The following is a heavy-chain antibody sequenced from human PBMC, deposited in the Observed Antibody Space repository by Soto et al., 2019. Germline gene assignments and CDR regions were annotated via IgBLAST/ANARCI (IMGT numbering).Heavy chain of an antibody. Sequence: PSETLSLTCTVSGGSISSYYWSWIRQPPGKGLEWIGYIYYSGSTNYNPSLKSRVTISVDTSKNQFSLKLSSVTAADTAVYYCARDSYYYDSSGYYYYFDDWGQGTLVTVSS. CDR3: ARDSYYYDSSGYYYYFDD. CDR1: GGSISSYY. D-gene: IGHD3-22*01. J-gene: IGHJ4*02. V-gene: IGHV4-59*01. CDR2: IYYSGST.